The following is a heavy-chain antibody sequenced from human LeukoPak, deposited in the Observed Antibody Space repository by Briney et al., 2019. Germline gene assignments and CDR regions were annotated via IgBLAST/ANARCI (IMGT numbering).Heavy chain of an antibody. CDR1: GYTFTGYY. CDR3: ARNMVRGVIITAPGY. CDR2: INPNSGGT. D-gene: IGHD3-10*01. Sequence: ASVKVSCKASGYTFTGYYMHWVRQAPGQGLEWMGWINPNSGGTNYAQKFRGRVTMTRDTSISTAYMELSRLRSDDTAVYYCARNMVRGVIITAPGYWGQGTLVTVSS. J-gene: IGHJ4*02. V-gene: IGHV1-2*02.